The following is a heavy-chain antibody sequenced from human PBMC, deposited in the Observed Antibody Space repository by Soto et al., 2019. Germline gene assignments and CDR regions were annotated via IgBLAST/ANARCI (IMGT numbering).Heavy chain of an antibody. J-gene: IGHJ4*02. Sequence: QVQLQESGPGLVKPSETLSLICTVSGGSISSHYWSWIRQPPGKGLEWIGYVYYSGSTNSNPSLTSRVTISVDSSKNQFSLKLSSVTAADTAVYHCARGDYSDSSGLYFDYWGQGTLVTVSS. V-gene: IGHV4-59*11. CDR3: ARGDYSDSSGLYFDY. CDR2: VYYSGST. D-gene: IGHD3-22*01. CDR1: GGSISSHY.